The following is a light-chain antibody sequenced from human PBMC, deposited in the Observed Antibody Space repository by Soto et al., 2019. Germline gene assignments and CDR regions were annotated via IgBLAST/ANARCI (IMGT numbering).Light chain of an antibody. CDR1: QSVDNW. V-gene: IGKV1-5*03. CDR3: QHYYGYSWT. CDR2: KAS. Sequence: DIQMTQSPSTLSASVGDRVTITCRDSQSVDNWLAWFQQKPGKAPKVLIYKASNLESGVPSRFSGSGSGTVFTLTISSLQSDDFATYYCQHYYGYSWTFGQGTKVEIK. J-gene: IGKJ1*01.